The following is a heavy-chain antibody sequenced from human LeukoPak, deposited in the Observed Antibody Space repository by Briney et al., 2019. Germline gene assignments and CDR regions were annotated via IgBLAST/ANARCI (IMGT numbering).Heavy chain of an antibody. CDR1: GFTFSSYA. V-gene: IGHV3-30-3*01. CDR3: AREGRDYYGMDV. CDR2: ISYDGSNK. D-gene: IGHD1-26*01. J-gene: IGHJ6*02. Sequence: GRSLRLSCAASGFTFSSYAMHWVRQAPGKGLEWVAVISYDGSNKYHADSVKGRFTISRDNSKNTLYLQMNSLRAEDTAVYYCAREGRDYYGMDVWGQGTTVTVSS.